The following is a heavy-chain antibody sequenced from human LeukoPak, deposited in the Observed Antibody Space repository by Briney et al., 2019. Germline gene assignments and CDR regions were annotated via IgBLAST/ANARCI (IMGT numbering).Heavy chain of an antibody. D-gene: IGHD4-17*01. Sequence: GRSLRLSCAASGFTFSTYAMRWVRQAPCKGLEWVALILYDGRNEYYAESVKGRFTISRDNSQNTVYLQMNSLRPEDTAVYYCAKRGINGDYYHYWGQGTLVTVSS. CDR2: ILYDGRNE. V-gene: IGHV3-30*18. J-gene: IGHJ4*02. CDR3: AKRGINGDYYHY. CDR1: GFTFSTYA.